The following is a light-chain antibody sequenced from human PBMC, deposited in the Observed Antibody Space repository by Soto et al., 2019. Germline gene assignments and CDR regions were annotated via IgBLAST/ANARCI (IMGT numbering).Light chain of an antibody. CDR3: QQYNNWPPWT. J-gene: IGKJ1*01. Sequence: EIVMTQSPATLSVSPGERATLSCRASQSVRSNLAWYQQKPGQAPRLLIYGASTRATGIPTRFSGSASGTEFTLTISSLQSEDFAVYYCQQYNNWPPWTFRQGTRVEI. CDR2: GAS. CDR1: QSVRSN. V-gene: IGKV3-15*01.